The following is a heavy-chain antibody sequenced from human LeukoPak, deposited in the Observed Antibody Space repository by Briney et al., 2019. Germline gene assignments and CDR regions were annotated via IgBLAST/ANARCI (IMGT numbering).Heavy chain of an antibody. CDR3: AKDRGDGDYYFDY. CDR2: ISGSGGSS. Sequence: PGGSLRLSCAASGFTFSSYAMSWVRQAPGKGLVLVSAISGSGGSSYYADSVKGRFTISRDNSKNTLYLQMNSLRAEDTAVYYCAKDRGDGDYYFDYWGQGTLVTVSS. V-gene: IGHV3-23*01. J-gene: IGHJ4*02. D-gene: IGHD4-17*01. CDR1: GFTFSSYA.